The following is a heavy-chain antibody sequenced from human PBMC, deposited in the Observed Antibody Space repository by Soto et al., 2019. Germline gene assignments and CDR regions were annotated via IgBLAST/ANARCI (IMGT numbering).Heavy chain of an antibody. D-gene: IGHD1-1*01. CDR3: AKVGTTGTYAYYYYYRDV. CDR1: GFTFSSYA. J-gene: IGHJ6*03. V-gene: IGHV3-23*01. CDR2: ISGSGGYT. Sequence: EVQLLESGGGLVQPGGSLRLSCAASGFTFSSYAMSWVRQAPGKGLEWVSAISGSGGYTYYADSVKSRFTISRDNSKNTLYLQMDSLRAEDTAVYYCAKVGTTGTYAYYYYYRDVWGKGTTVTVSS.